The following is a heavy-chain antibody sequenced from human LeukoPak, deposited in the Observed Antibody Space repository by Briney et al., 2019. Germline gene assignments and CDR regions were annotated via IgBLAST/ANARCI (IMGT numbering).Heavy chain of an antibody. V-gene: IGHV1-69*05. Sequence: GASVKVSCKASGGTFSSYAISWVRQAPGQGLEWMGGIIPIFGTANYAQKFQGRVTITTDESTSTAYMELSSLRSEDTAVYYCATYWELLGNLAFDYWGQGTLVTVSS. CDR3: ATYWELLGNLAFDY. CDR2: IIPIFGTA. J-gene: IGHJ4*02. CDR1: GGTFSSYA. D-gene: IGHD1-26*01.